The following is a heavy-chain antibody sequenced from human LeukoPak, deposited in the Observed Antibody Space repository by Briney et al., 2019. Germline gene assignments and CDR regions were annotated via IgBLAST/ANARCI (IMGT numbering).Heavy chain of an antibody. Sequence: GGSLRLSCVASGFTFSNYAMSWVRQAPGRGLEWVSTISDTGGSTYYADSVKGRFTISRDNAGNSLYLQMGSLRAEDTAVYYCATYTHWVAGDVWGQGTTVTVSS. CDR3: ATYTHWVAGDV. J-gene: IGHJ6*02. D-gene: IGHD3-16*01. V-gene: IGHV3-23*01. CDR1: GFTFSNYA. CDR2: ISDTGGST.